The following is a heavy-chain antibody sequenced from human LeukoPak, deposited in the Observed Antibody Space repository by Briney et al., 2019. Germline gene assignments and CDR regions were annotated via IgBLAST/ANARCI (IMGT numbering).Heavy chain of an antibody. Sequence: GGSLRLSCAASGFTFSSYSMNWVRQAPGKGLEWVSSISSSSSYIYYADSVKGRFTISRDNAKNSLYLQMNSLRAEDTAVHYCARENGDVVVVPAVYNDAFDIWGQGTMVTVSS. J-gene: IGHJ3*02. CDR1: GFTFSSYS. D-gene: IGHD2-2*01. V-gene: IGHV3-21*01. CDR2: ISSSSSYI. CDR3: ARENGDVVVVPAVYNDAFDI.